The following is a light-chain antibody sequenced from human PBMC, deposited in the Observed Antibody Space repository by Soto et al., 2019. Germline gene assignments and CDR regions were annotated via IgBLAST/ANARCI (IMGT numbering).Light chain of an antibody. Sequence: DIVMTQSPDSLAVSLGERATINCKSSQSILYSSNNKNYLAWYQQKPGQPPKLLIYWTSTRETGVPDRFSGSGSGTDFTLTISSLQAEAVSGSSCQQYDRITLTFGGGTKVEIK. CDR3: QQYDRITLT. CDR1: QSILYSSNNKNY. CDR2: WTS. V-gene: IGKV4-1*01. J-gene: IGKJ4*01.